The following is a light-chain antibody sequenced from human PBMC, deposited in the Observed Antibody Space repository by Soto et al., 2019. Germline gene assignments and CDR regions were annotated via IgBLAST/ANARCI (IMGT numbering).Light chain of an antibody. CDR1: SSDVGGYNY. CDR3: SSYTITSGYV. CDR2: EVS. Sequence: QSALTQPASVSGSPGQSITISCTGTSSDVGGYNYVSWYQQHPGKAPKLMIYEVSDRPSGRSNRFSGSKSGNTASLTISGLQAEDEADYYCSSYTITSGYVFGTGTKVTVL. V-gene: IGLV2-14*01. J-gene: IGLJ1*01.